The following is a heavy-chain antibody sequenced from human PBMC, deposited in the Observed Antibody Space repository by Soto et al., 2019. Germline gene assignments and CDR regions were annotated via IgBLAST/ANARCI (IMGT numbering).Heavy chain of an antibody. CDR1: GYSFTSYY. CDR3: ARVFSGPRAFDP. V-gene: IGHV1-46*01. Sequence: QVQLVQSGAEVKKPGASVKVSCKASGYSFTSYYMHWVRQAPGQGLEWMGIINPSGGSTSYAQKFQGRVTMTRDTSTSTVYMELSSLRSEDTAVYYCARVFSGPRAFDPWGKGTLVTVSS. D-gene: IGHD2-15*01. CDR2: INPSGGST. J-gene: IGHJ5*02.